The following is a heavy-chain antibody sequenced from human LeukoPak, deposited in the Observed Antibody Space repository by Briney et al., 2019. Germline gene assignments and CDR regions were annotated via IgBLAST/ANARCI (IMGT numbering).Heavy chain of an antibody. CDR3: ARSSGWFDP. Sequence: ASVKVSCKASGYTFTGYYLQWVRQAPGQGLEWMGWINPNSGGTNYQGRVTMTRDASISTVYMEASRLRFDDTAVYYCARSSGWFDPWGQGTLVTVSS. D-gene: IGHD3-22*01. V-gene: IGHV1-2*02. J-gene: IGHJ5*02. CDR1: GYTFTGYY. CDR2: INPNSGGT.